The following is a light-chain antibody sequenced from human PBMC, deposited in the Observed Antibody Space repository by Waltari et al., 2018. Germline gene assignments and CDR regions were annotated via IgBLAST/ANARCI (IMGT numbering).Light chain of an antibody. CDR1: TGPVTSGDY. CDR3: LVYYGGARLV. CDR2: STS. Sequence: QTVVTQEPSLTVSPGGTVTLTCASSTGPVTSGDYPNCFQQKPGQAPRALIYSTSTKPPWPPARFSGSLLGGKAALTLSGVQPEDEAEYYCLVYYGGARLVFGGGTKLTVL. J-gene: IGLJ2*01. V-gene: IGLV7-43*01.